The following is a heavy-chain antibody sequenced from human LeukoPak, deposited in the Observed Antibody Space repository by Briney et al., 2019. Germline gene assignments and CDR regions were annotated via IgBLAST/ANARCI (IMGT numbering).Heavy chain of an antibody. CDR3: VRRSYNFGYDS. CDR2: MSSDGGSR. CDR1: GFTFSSYA. Sequence: GGSLRLSCSVSGFTFSSYAMHWARQAPGKGLEYVSGMSSDGGSRIYADSVKGRFIISRDNSKNTLYLQMTRLRAEDTAVYYCVRRSYNFGYDSWGQGTLVTVSS. V-gene: IGHV3-64D*09. D-gene: IGHD5-18*01. J-gene: IGHJ5*01.